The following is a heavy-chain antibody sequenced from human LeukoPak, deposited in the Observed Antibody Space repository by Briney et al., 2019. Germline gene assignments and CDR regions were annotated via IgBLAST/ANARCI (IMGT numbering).Heavy chain of an antibody. J-gene: IGHJ4*02. D-gene: IGHD3-22*01. Sequence: GGSLRLSCAASGFTFSSYSMNWVRQAPGKGLEWVSSISSSSSYIHYADSVKGRFTISRDNAKNSLYLQMNSLRAEDTAVYYCARGHYYDSSGYYYYWGQGTLVTVSS. CDR3: ARGHYYDSSGYYYY. CDR2: ISSSSSYI. CDR1: GFTFSSYS. V-gene: IGHV3-21*01.